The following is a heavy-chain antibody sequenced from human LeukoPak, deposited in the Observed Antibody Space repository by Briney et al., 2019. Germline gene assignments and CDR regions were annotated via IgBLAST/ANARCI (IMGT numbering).Heavy chain of an antibody. CDR2: IKQDGSEK. CDR1: GFTFSSYW. V-gene: IGHV3-7*01. Sequence: GGSLRLSCAASGFTFSSYWMSWVRQAPGKGLEWVANIKQDGSEKYYVDSVKGRFTISRDNAKNSLYLQMNSLRAEDTAVYYCARMSGYCSRTSRYTPPFDYWGQGTLVPVSS. CDR3: ARMSGYCSRTSRYTPPFDY. J-gene: IGHJ4*02. D-gene: IGHD2-2*02.